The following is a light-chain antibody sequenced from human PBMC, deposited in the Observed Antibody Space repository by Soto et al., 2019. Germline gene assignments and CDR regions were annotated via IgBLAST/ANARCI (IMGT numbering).Light chain of an antibody. V-gene: IGKV3-15*01. CDR3: EQYNNWPPYT. CDR1: QSVSSN. J-gene: IGKJ2*01. Sequence: EIVMTQSPATLSVSPGERVTLSCRASQSVSSNLAWYQQKPGQAPRLLIYGASTMATGIPARFSGSGSGTEFTLAISSLQSEDFAVYYCEQYNNWPPYTFGQGTKLELK. CDR2: GAS.